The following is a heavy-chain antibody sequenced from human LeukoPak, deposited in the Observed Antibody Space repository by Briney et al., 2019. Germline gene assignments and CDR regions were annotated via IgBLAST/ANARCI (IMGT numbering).Heavy chain of an antibody. CDR3: AREEDGYNSGY. V-gene: IGHV3-64*01. Sequence: GGSLRLSCAASGFTFSSYAMHWVRQAPGKGLEYVSAISSNGGSTYYANSVKGRFTISRDNAKNSLYLQMNSLRAEDTAVYYCAREEDGYNSGYWGQGTLVTVSS. CDR2: ISSNGGST. D-gene: IGHD5-24*01. CDR1: GFTFSSYA. J-gene: IGHJ4*02.